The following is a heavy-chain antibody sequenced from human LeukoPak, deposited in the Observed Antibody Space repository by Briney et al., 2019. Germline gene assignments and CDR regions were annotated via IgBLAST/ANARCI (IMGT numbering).Heavy chain of an antibody. D-gene: IGHD2-15*01. CDR1: GGSISSYY. CDR2: IYHSGST. CDR3: ARVSCSGGNCYFDY. Sequence: SETLSLTCTVSGGSISSYYWSWIRQPPGKGLEWIGYIYHSGSTNYNPSLKSRVAQSVDTSKSQFSLKLRSVTAADTAVYYCARVSCSGGNCYFDYWGQGTLITVSS. V-gene: IGHV4-59*01. J-gene: IGHJ4*02.